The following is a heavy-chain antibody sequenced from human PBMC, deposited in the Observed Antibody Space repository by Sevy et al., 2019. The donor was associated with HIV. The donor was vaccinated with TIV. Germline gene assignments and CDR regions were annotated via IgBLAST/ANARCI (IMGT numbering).Heavy chain of an antibody. V-gene: IGHV1-46*01. D-gene: IGHD3-9*01. CDR3: ARDTDNYDILTGYYPFDY. Sequence: ASVKVSCKASGYTFTSQYMHWVRQAPGQGLEWMGIINPSGGSTSYAQKFQGRVTMTRDTSTTTVHMELSSLRPEDTAMYYCARDTDNYDILTGYYPFDYWGQGTLVTVSS. CDR2: INPSGGST. J-gene: IGHJ4*02. CDR1: GYTFTSQY.